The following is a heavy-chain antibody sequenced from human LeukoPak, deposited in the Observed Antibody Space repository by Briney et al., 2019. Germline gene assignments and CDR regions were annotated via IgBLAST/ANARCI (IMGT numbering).Heavy chain of an antibody. V-gene: IGHV1-18*01. D-gene: IGHD3-10*01. CDR3: ARELTEYYGSGSYYKGGLDY. CDR1: GYSFTSYG. Sequence: GESLKISWKGSGYSFTSYGISWVRQAPGQGLEWMGWIGAYNGNTNYAQKLQGRVTMTTDTSTSTAYMELRSLRSDDTAVYYCARELTEYYGSGSYYKGGLDYWGQGTLVTVSS. CDR2: IGAYNGNT. J-gene: IGHJ4*02.